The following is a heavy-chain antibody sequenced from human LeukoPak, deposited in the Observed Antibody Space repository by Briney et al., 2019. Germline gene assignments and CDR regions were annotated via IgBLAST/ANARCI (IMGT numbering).Heavy chain of an antibody. V-gene: IGHV1-69*05. CDR1: GYTFTSYG. Sequence: GASVKVSRKASGYTFTSYGISWVRQAPGQGLEWMGGIIPIFGTANYAQKFQGRVTITTDESTSTAYMELSSLRSEDTAVYYCARGRVGATTDAFDIWGQGTMVTVSS. CDR3: ARGRVGATTDAFDI. CDR2: IIPIFGTA. J-gene: IGHJ3*02. D-gene: IGHD1-26*01.